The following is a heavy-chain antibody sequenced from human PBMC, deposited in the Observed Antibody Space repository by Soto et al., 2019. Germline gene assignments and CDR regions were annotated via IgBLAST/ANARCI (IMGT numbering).Heavy chain of an antibody. CDR2: IIPIFGTV. CDR3: AGGNRRLLHLWYCDL. J-gene: IGHJ2*01. V-gene: IGHV1-69*12. CDR1: GGTFSNYP. D-gene: IGHD2-15*01. Sequence: QVQLVQSGAEVKKPGSSVKVSCKASGGTFSNYPVSWVRQAPGQGLEWMGGIIPIFGTVNYAQKFQGRLTITAGESPSTAYMELSSLRSEDTAVYYCAGGNRRLLHLWYCDLWGRGTLVTVSS.